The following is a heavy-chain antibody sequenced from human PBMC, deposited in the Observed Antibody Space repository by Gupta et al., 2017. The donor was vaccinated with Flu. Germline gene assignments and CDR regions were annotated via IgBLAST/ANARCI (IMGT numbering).Heavy chain of an antibody. CDR1: GFSFTNSW. V-gene: IGHV3-7*01. CDR3: ARDGNVYAGDYFDY. D-gene: IGHD3-16*01. CDR2: IKQDGSEK. Sequence: EVQLVESGGGLVQPGGSLRLSCAASGFSFTNSWMSWVRQAPGKGLEWVANIKQDGSEKYYLDSVRGRFTISRDNAKDSLFLEMNSLRAEDTAVYYCARDGNVYAGDYFDYWGQGTLVTVSS. J-gene: IGHJ4*02.